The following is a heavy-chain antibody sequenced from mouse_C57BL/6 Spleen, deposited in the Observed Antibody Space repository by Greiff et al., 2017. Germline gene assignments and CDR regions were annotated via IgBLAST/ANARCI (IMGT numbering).Heavy chain of an antibody. CDR1: GFTFSDYG. Sequence: EVKLQESGGGLVKPGGSLKLSCAASGFTFSDYGMHWFRQAPEKGLEWVAYISSGSSTIYYAATVKGRFTISRDNAKNTLFLQMTSLRSEDTAMYYSARENDYDVYYFDYWGQGTTLTVSS. D-gene: IGHD2-4*01. CDR3: ARENDYDVYYFDY. V-gene: IGHV5-17*01. J-gene: IGHJ2*01. CDR2: ISSGSSTI.